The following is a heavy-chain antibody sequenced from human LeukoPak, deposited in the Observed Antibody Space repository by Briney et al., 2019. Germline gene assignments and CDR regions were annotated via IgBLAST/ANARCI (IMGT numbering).Heavy chain of an antibody. CDR3: ARQRSYCSDASCYMALDY. J-gene: IGHJ4*02. V-gene: IGHV1-18*01. CDR1: GYTFTSYG. CDR2: ISAYNGNT. D-gene: IGHD2-2*02. Sequence: VASVKVSCKASGYTFTSYGISWVRQAPGQGLEWMGWISAYNGNTNYAQKLQGRVTMTTDTSTSTAYMELRSLRSDDTAVYYCARQRSYCSDASCYMALDYWGQGTLVTVSS.